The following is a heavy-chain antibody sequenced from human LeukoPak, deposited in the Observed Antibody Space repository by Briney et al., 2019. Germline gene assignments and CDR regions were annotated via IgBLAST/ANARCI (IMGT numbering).Heavy chain of an antibody. CDR3: AREGVSTVTSILVVISFDY. D-gene: IGHD3-22*01. J-gene: IGHJ4*02. V-gene: IGHV3-11*04. CDR1: GFTFSHAW. CDR2: ISNSGSTM. Sequence: PGGSLRLSCAASGFTFSHAWMSWVRQAPGRGLEWVSYISNSGSTMYYADSVKGRFTISRDNAKNSLYLQMNSLRPEDTAIYYCAREGVSTVTSILVVISFDYWGQGALVTVSS.